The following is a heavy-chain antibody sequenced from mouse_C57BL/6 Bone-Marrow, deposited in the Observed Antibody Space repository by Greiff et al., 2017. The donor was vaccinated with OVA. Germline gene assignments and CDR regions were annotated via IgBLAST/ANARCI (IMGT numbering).Heavy chain of an antibody. D-gene: IGHD1-1*01. CDR2: INPNYGTT. V-gene: IGHV1-39*01. CDR1: GYSFTDYN. J-gene: IGHJ4*01. CDR3: AREGIITTFHYAMDY. Sequence: EVQLVESGPELVKPGASVKISCKASGYSFTDYNMNWVKQSNGQSLEWIGVINPNYGTTSYNQKFKGKATLTVDHSSSTAYMQLYSLTSEYSAVYYCAREGIITTFHYAMDYWGQGTSVTVSS.